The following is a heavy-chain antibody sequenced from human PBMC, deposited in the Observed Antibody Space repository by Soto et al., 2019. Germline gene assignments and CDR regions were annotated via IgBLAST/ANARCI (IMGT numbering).Heavy chain of an antibody. J-gene: IGHJ6*03. CDR2: IYFSGAT. Sequence: SETLSLTCTVSGGPISSGSYYWVWIRQPPGGGLEWIGGIYFSGATYYNPSLKSRVTISVATSKNQFSLNVSSVTAADTAVYYCARETDNYYCMDVWGKGTTVTVSS. V-gene: IGHV4-39*01. CDR1: GGPISSGSYY. CDR3: ARETDNYYCMDV.